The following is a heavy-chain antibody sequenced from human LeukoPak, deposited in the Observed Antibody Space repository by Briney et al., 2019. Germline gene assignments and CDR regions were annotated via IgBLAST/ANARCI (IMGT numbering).Heavy chain of an antibody. CDR3: ARRDDSSGYHKIFDY. J-gene: IGHJ4*02. CDR1: SGSISTSNYY. CDR2: IFYSGST. Sequence: NSSETLSLTCTVSSGSISTSNYYWGWVRQPPGKALEWIGNIFYSGSTYYSPSLKSRVTISVDTSKNQFSLKLSSVTAADTAVYYCARRDDSSGYHKIFDYWGPGTLVTVSS. D-gene: IGHD3-22*01. V-gene: IGHV4-39*01.